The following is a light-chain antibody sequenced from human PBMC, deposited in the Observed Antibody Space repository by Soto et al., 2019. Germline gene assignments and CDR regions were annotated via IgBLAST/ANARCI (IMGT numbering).Light chain of an antibody. J-gene: IGKJ1*01. Sequence: DIQMTQSPSSLSAFVGDRVTITCRASQGISNYLAWYQQKPGKVPKLLIYAASTLQSGVPSRFSDSGSGTDFTLTISSLQPEDVATYYCQKYNSAPLTFGQGPKVDIK. CDR2: AAS. CDR1: QGISNY. V-gene: IGKV1-27*01. CDR3: QKYNSAPLT.